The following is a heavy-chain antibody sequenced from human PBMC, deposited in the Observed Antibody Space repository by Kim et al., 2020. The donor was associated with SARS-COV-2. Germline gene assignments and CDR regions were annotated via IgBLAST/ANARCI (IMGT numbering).Heavy chain of an antibody. J-gene: IGHJ4*02. Sequence: YAQKIQGRVTMTRNTDISTAYMELRSLRSEDTAVYYCARGTNYGGNSLDYWGQGTLVTVSS. D-gene: IGHD4-17*01. V-gene: IGHV1-8*01. CDR3: ARGTNYGGNSLDY.